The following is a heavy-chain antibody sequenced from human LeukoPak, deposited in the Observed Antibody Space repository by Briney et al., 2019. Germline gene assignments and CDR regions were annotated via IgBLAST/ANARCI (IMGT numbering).Heavy chain of an antibody. Sequence: PGRSLRLSCAASGFTFSSYAMHWVRQAPGKGLEWVSTISGSGGSTYYADSVKGRFTISRDNSKNTLSLQMSSLRVEDTAVYYCAKGSSSGWSGDYFDYWGQGTLVTVSS. CDR1: GFTFSSYA. CDR2: ISGSGGST. D-gene: IGHD6-19*01. CDR3: AKGSSSGWSGDYFDY. J-gene: IGHJ4*02. V-gene: IGHV3-23*01.